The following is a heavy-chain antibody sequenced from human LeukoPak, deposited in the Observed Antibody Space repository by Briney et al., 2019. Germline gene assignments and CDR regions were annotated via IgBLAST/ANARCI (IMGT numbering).Heavy chain of an antibody. Sequence: SETLSLTCTVSGGSISRYYWSWIRQPPGKGLEWIGYIHDTGTTNYNPSLKSRVTISVETSKNQFSLKLSSVTAADTAVYYCTRVSWFPGTSYYYMDVWGKGTTVTVSS. CDR3: TRVSWFPGTSYYYMDV. CDR1: GGSISRYY. CDR2: IHDTGTT. J-gene: IGHJ6*03. D-gene: IGHD1-1*01. V-gene: IGHV4-59*01.